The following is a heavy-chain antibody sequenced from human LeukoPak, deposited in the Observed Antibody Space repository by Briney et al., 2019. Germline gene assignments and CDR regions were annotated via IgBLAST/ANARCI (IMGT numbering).Heavy chain of an antibody. Sequence: PGGSLRLSCAASGFTFSSYGMHWVRQAPGKGLEWVAVISYDGNGKYYGDSVKGRFTISRDNSKDTLYLQMNTLRAEDTAVYYCAKACRDYSSDFCQFDFWGQGTLVTVSS. CDR2: ISYDGNGK. J-gene: IGHJ4*02. CDR3: AKACRDYSSDFCQFDF. D-gene: IGHD3-22*01. V-gene: IGHV3-30*18. CDR1: GFTFSSYG.